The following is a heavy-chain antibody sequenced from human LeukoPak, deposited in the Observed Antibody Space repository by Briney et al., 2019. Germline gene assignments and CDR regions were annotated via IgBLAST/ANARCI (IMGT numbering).Heavy chain of an antibody. D-gene: IGHD5-24*01. J-gene: IGHJ4*02. CDR2: IIPIFGTA. Sequence: SVKVSCKASGGTFSSYAISWVRQAPGQGLEWMEGIIPIFGTANYAQKFQGRVTITTDESTSTAYMELSSLRSEDTAVYYCASYPATAGGYNSDFDYWGQGTLVTVSS. CDR3: ASYPATAGGYNSDFDY. CDR1: GGTFSSYA. V-gene: IGHV1-69*05.